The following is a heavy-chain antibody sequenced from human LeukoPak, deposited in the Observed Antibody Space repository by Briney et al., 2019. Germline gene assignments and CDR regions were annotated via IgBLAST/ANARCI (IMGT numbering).Heavy chain of an antibody. D-gene: IGHD6-19*01. V-gene: IGHV3-33*01. CDR2: IWYDGSNK. J-gene: IGHJ4*02. Sequence: GGSLRLSCAASGFTFSSYGMHWVRQAPGKGLEWVAVIWYDGSNKYYADSVKGRFTISRDNSKNTLYLQMNSLRAEDTAVYYCARHRYSSGWYSTEPHFDYWGQGTLVTVSS. CDR3: ARHRYSSGWYSTEPHFDY. CDR1: GFTFSSYG.